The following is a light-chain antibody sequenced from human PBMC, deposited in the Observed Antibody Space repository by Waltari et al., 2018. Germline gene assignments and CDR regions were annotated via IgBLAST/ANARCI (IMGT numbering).Light chain of an antibody. CDR1: QPILYSSNNRNY. V-gene: IGKV4-1*01. Sequence: DIVMTQSPDSLAVSLGERATINCKSSQPILYSSNNRNYLDWYQQKPGQPPRLLIYRASTRDSGVPDRFSGSGSGTHFTLPISSLQAEDVAVYYCQQYYSNPITFGQGTRLEIK. CDR2: RAS. J-gene: IGKJ5*01. CDR3: QQYYSNPIT.